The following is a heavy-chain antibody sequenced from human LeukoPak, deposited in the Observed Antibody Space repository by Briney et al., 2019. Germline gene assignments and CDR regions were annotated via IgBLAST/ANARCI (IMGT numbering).Heavy chain of an antibody. CDR2: ISGSGDST. V-gene: IGHV3-23*01. J-gene: IGHJ4*02. CDR3: AKKVPANWGSYFDY. D-gene: IGHD7-27*01. Sequence: PGGSLRLSCAASGFTFSSYAMSWVRQAPGKGLEWVSAISGSGDSTYSTDSVKGRFTISRDNSKNTLYLQMKSLKAEDTAVYYCAKKVPANWGSYFDYWGQGTLVTVSS. CDR1: GFTFSSYA.